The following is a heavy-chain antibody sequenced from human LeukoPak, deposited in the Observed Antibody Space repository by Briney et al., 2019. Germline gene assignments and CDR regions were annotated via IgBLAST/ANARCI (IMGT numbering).Heavy chain of an antibody. V-gene: IGHV4-34*01. Sequence: SETESLTCAVYGGSFSGYYWSWFRQPPGKGLEWIGEINHSGSTNYNPSLKSRVTISVDTSKNQFSLKLSSVTAADTAVYYCARLTVAGGYYYYYMDVWGKGTTVTVSS. CDR3: ARLTVAGGYYYYYMDV. CDR1: GGSFSGYY. J-gene: IGHJ6*03. D-gene: IGHD6-19*01. CDR2: INHSGST.